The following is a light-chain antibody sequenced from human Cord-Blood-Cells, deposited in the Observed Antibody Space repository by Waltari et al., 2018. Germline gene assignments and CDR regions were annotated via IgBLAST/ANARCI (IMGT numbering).Light chain of an antibody. CDR3: MPDLQPPWT. Sequence: DIVMTHPPLPLRATPGEPASLSCRTSQSLLHRNGYNYLDWYLQKPGQSPQLLIYLGSKRASGILDRIRCPGSRTVCTLNNSRGDTADVVVYYCMPDLQPPWTFGQRAKQE. J-gene: IGKJ1*01. CDR2: LGS. V-gene: IGKV2-28*01. CDR1: QSLLHRNGYNY.